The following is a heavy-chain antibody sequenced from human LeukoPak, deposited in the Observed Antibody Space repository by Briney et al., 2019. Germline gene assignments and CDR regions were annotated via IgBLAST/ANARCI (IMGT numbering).Heavy chain of an antibody. CDR1: VATFSSYA. Sequence: SVKLSCKSSVATFSSYAISWERQATGQGPEWMGGIIPIFGTANYAQKFQGIVTITADESTSTAYMELSSLRSEDTAVYYCARGNKIAAPARPVYYYYMDVWGKGTTVTVSS. J-gene: IGHJ6*03. V-gene: IGHV1-69*13. CDR3: ARGNKIAAPARPVYYYYMDV. CDR2: IIPIFGTA. D-gene: IGHD6-13*01.